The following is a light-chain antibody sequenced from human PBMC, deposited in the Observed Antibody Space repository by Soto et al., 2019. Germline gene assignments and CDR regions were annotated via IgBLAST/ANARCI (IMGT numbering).Light chain of an antibody. Sequence: ETVMTQSPGTLSVSLGEIATLYFSASQSVSIHLAWYQQKPGQAPRLLIYDTSTRATGIPARFSGSGSGTEFTLTISSLQPDDFATYYCQQYNSYSPLTFGGGTKVDIK. J-gene: IGKJ4*01. CDR3: QQYNSYSPLT. CDR1: QSVSIH. V-gene: IGKV3-15*01. CDR2: DTS.